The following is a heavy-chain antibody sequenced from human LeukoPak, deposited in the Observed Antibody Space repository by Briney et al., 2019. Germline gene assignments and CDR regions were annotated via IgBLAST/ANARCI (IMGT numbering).Heavy chain of an antibody. V-gene: IGHV3-11*01. CDR3: AREDCSSTSCDGFDP. J-gene: IGHJ5*02. Sequence: PGGSLRLSCVASGFGFSDYYMSWIRQAPGKGLEWLSYIGSSGSSIYYADSVKGRFTISRDNAKNSLYLQMNSLRVEDTAVYYCAREDCSSTSCDGFDPWGQGTLVTVSS. CDR1: GFGFSDYY. CDR2: IGSSGSSI. D-gene: IGHD2-2*01.